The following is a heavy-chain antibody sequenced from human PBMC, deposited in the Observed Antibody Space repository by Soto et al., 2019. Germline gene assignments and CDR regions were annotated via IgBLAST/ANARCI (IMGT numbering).Heavy chain of an antibody. D-gene: IGHD4-17*01. CDR1: GGTFSSYA. CDR2: IIPIFGTA. V-gene: IGHV1-69*13. J-gene: IGHJ6*02. CDR3: ARVFGDYGDYYYYYGMDV. Sequence: GASVKVSCKASGGTFSSYAISWVRQAPGQGLERMGGIIPIFGTANYAQKFQGRVTITADESTSTAYMELSSLRSEDTALYYCARVFGDYGDYYYYYGMDVWGQGTTVTVSS.